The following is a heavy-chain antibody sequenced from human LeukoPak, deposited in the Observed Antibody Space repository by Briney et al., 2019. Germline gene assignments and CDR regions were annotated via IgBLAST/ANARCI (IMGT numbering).Heavy chain of an antibody. J-gene: IGHJ4*02. D-gene: IGHD6-25*01. CDR1: GYTFTGYY. CDR2: INPNTGGA. V-gene: IGHV1-2*06. Sequence: ASVTVSCRASGYTFTGYYLHWARQAPGQGLEWVGRINPNTGGANYAQNFQGRVTMTRDTSITTAYMELTRLRSDDTAVYYCARESSGYYFDYWGQGTLVTVSS. CDR3: ARESSGYYFDY.